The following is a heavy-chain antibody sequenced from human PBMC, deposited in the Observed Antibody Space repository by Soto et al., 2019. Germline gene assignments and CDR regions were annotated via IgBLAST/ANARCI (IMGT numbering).Heavy chain of an antibody. D-gene: IGHD6-13*01. J-gene: IGHJ4*02. CDR3: ARVSDVIAAAVLDY. Sequence: ASETLSLTCTVSGGSISSYYWSWIRQPPGKGLEWIGYIYYSGSTNYNPSLKSRVTISVDTSKNQFSLKLSSVTAADTAVYYCARVSDVIAAAVLDYWGQGTLVTVSS. CDR1: GGSISSYY. V-gene: IGHV4-59*01. CDR2: IYYSGST.